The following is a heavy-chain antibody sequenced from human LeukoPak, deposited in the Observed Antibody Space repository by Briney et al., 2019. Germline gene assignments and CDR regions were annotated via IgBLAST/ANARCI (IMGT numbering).Heavy chain of an antibody. CDR2: IFHSGST. CDR3: ARDRDYYDSSGSYIDY. D-gene: IGHD3-22*01. V-gene: IGHV4-38-2*02. J-gene: IGHJ4*02. Sequence: SETLSLTCSVSEYSISSGFYWAWIRQAPGKGLEWIGSIFHSGSTYYSPSLSHRAYLSVDTSRNQFSLKLTSMTAADTAVYYCARDRDYYDSSGSYIDYWGQGTLVTVSS. CDR1: EYSISSGFY.